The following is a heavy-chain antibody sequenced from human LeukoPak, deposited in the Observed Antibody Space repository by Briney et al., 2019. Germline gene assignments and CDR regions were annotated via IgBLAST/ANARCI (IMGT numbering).Heavy chain of an antibody. V-gene: IGHV3-53*01. CDR1: GFTVSSNY. CDR3: ARTTVTTNFKGAFDI. Sequence: GGSLRLSCAASGFTVSSNYMSWVRQAPGKGLEWVSVIYPGGSTYYAGSVQGRFTVSRDNSKNTLYLQMNSLRDEDTAMYYCARTTVTTNFKGAFDIWGQGTVVTVSS. CDR2: IYPGGST. D-gene: IGHD4-17*01. J-gene: IGHJ3*02.